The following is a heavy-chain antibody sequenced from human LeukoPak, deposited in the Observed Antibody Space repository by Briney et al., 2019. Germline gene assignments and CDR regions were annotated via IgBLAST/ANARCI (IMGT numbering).Heavy chain of an antibody. J-gene: IGHJ6*04. V-gene: IGHV3-11*01. Sequence: GGSLRLSCAASGFTSSDYYMSWLRQAPGRRPECVAYISSIGNNIYYADSVKGRFTISRDTAKNSLFLQMNGLRAEDTAVYYCARGHQLFFYGLDVWGKGTAVTVSS. D-gene: IGHD1-1*01. CDR2: ISSIGNNI. CDR3: ARGHQLFFYGLDV. CDR1: GFTSSDYY.